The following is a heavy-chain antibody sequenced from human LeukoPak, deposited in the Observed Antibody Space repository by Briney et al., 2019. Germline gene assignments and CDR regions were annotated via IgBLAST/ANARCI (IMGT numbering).Heavy chain of an antibody. D-gene: IGHD3-10*01. CDR1: GFTFCTYG. J-gene: IGHJ4*02. CDR2: ISYDGSHK. V-gene: IGHV3-30*18. Sequence: PGRSLRLSCAASGFTFCTYGVHWVRQAPGKGLEWVAVISYDGSHKYYADSVKGRFTVSRDNSKNTLYLQMNSLRAEDTAVYYCAKEPGETSLFVVDYWGQGTLVTVSS. CDR3: AKEPGETSLFVVDY.